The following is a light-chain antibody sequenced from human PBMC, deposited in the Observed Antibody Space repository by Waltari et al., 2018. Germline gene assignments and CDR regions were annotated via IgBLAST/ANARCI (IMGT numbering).Light chain of an antibody. V-gene: IGKV3-20*01. Sequence: EIVLTQSPGTLSLSPGERATLSCWTSQSVGRTLAWYQQKPGQPPRRLIYGASIRATGIPDRFSGSGSGTDFSLTISRLEPEDFAVYYCQHYVRLPVTFGQGTKVEIK. J-gene: IGKJ1*01. CDR2: GAS. CDR1: QSVGRT. CDR3: QHYVRLPVT.